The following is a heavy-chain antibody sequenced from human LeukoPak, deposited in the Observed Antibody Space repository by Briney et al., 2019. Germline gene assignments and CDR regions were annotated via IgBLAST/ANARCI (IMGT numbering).Heavy chain of an antibody. V-gene: IGHV1-2*02. D-gene: IGHD3-22*01. Sequence: GASVKVSCKASEYTFTDYDMHWVRQAPGQGFEWMGWINPNSGVTNYAQRFQGRVTMTRVTSINTAYLELTRLRSDDTAVYYCARNLVDNSGYQHDVFDIWGQGTMVTVSS. CDR2: INPNSGVT. CDR1: EYTFTDYD. J-gene: IGHJ3*02. CDR3: ARNLVDNSGYQHDVFDI.